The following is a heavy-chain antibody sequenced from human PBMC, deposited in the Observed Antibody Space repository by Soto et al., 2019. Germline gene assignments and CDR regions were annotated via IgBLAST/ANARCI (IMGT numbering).Heavy chain of an antibody. CDR1: GGTFRTYA. CDR2: IIPIFGTV. D-gene: IGHD6-19*01. V-gene: IGHV1-69*12. Sequence: QVQLLQSGAEVKKPGSSVRVSCEASGGTFRTYAIGWVRQAPGQGLEWMGEIIPIFGTVNYAQRFQGRVTITADESTTTVYMDLRSLRSEDTASYYCAKGAVAGTPTSYYYYGMDVWGQGTTVTVSS. CDR3: AKGAVAGTPTSYYYYGMDV. J-gene: IGHJ6*02.